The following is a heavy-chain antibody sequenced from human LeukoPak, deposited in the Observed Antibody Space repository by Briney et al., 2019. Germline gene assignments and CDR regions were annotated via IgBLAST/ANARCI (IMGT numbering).Heavy chain of an antibody. V-gene: IGHV3-7*01. CDR1: GFIFSNYW. Sequence: RSGGSLRLSCAASGFIFSNYWMSWVRQAPGKGLEWVANIKQDGSDKYYVDSVKGRFTTSRDNAKNSLYLQMNSLRADDTAVYYCARDEVGLRPSEWLLPEETPPYDYWGQGTLVTVSS. J-gene: IGHJ4*02. CDR3: ARDEVGLRPSEWLLPEETPPYDY. D-gene: IGHD3-3*01. CDR2: IKQDGSDK.